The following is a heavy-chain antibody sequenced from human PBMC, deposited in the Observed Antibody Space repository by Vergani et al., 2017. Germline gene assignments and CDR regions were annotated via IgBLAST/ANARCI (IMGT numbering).Heavy chain of an antibody. CDR1: GFTFSTYA. CDR2: LTGGSGST. V-gene: IGHV3-23*01. J-gene: IGHJ4*02. CDR3: AKVAGCEENFFDS. D-gene: IGHD2-21*01. Sequence: EVHLLESGGSVKQPGGSVRLSCAASGFTFSTYAMHWVRQAPGKGLEWVSDLTGGSGSTYYADPFNGRFIISRDNSKDTLYLQMNSLRHEDTATYYCAKVAGCEENFFDSWGQGTLVTVSS.